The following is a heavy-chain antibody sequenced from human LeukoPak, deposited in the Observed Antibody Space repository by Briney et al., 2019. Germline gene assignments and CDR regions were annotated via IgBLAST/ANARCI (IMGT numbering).Heavy chain of an antibody. V-gene: IGHV3-48*04. J-gene: IGHJ4*02. CDR2: ISETI. D-gene: IGHD3-16*01. CDR3: VREVGRPKTFYFDS. CDR1: GITLSNYG. Sequence: GGSLRLSCAVSGITLSNYGMSWVRQAPGKGLEWVAHISETIYYADSVQGRFTISRDNAKNSLYLQMSNLRVDDTAMYYCVREVGRPKTFYFDSWGRGTPVTVSS.